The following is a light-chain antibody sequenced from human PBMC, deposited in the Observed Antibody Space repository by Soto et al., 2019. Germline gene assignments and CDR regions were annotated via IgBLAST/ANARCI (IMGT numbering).Light chain of an antibody. J-gene: IGLJ1*01. CDR2: EVS. Sequence: QSVLTQPASVSGSPGQSITISCTGTSSDIGGFNYVSWYQQNPGKAPKLMIYEVSKRPSGVSNRVSGSKSGNAASLPISGLQAEEEADYYCSSYIGATTYVFGTGTKVTGL. V-gene: IGLV2-14*01. CDR1: SSDIGGFNY. CDR3: SSYIGATTYV.